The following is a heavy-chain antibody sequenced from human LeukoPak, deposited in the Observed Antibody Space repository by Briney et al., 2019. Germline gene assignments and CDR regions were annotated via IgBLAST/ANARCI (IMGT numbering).Heavy chain of an antibody. CDR3: ARYGSGKEDDAFDI. Sequence: GGSLRLSCAASGFTFSSYWMSWVRQAPGKGLEWVANIKQDGSEKYYVDSVKGRFTISRDNAKNSLYLQMNSLRAEDTAVYYCARYGSGKEDDAFDIWGQGTMATVSS. V-gene: IGHV3-7*01. J-gene: IGHJ3*02. CDR1: GFTFSSYW. D-gene: IGHD6-19*01. CDR2: IKQDGSEK.